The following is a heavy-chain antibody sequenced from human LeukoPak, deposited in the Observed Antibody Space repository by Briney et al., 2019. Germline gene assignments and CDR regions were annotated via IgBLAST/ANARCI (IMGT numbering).Heavy chain of an antibody. Sequence: SVKVSCKASGGTFSSYAISWVRQSPGQGLEWMGGIIPIFGTANYAQKFQGRVTITTDESTSTAYVELSSLRSENTAVYYCARPGELTGYYRDWGQGTLVTVSS. CDR1: GGTFSSYA. V-gene: IGHV1-69*05. CDR3: ARPGELTGYYRD. D-gene: IGHD3-9*01. J-gene: IGHJ4*02. CDR2: IIPIFGTA.